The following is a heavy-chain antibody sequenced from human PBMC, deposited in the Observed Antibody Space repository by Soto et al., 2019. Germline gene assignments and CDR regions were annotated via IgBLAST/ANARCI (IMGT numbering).Heavy chain of an antibody. CDR1: GYTFTSYG. V-gene: IGHV1-18*01. D-gene: IGHD1-26*01. J-gene: IGHJ6*02. Sequence: QVQLVQSGAVVKKPGASVKVSCKASGYTFTSYGISWVRQAPGQGLEWMGWISAYNGNTNYAQKLQGRVTMTTDTSTSTAYMELRSLRSDDTAVYYCARESIVGAPTFYYYYGMDVWGQGTTVTVSS. CDR3: ARESIVGAPTFYYYYGMDV. CDR2: ISAYNGNT.